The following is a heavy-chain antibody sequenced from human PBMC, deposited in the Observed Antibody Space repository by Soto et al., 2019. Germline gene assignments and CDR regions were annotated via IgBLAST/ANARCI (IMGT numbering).Heavy chain of an antibody. CDR2: ISGSGST. J-gene: IGHJ5*02. Sequence: PGGSLRLSCAPSAFTFSDYAMSWVRQAPGKGLEWVSAISGSGSTFYADSVKGRFTISRDNSKNTLYLQMNSLRAEDTAVYYCAKDYLRWAQSWGQGTLVTVSS. CDR1: AFTFSDYA. CDR3: AKDYLRWAQS. V-gene: IGHV3-23*01. D-gene: IGHD1-26*01.